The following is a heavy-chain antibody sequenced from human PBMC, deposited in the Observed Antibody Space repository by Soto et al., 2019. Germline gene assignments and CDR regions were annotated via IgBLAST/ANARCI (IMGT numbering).Heavy chain of an antibody. J-gene: IGHJ4*02. CDR1: GFTFDDYA. CDR2: SNWNSGSI. Sequence: EVQLVESGGGLVQPGRSLRLSCAASGFTFDDYAMHWIRQAPGKGLEWVSGSNWNSGSIDYADSVKGRFTISRDNAKNSLYLQMNSLRVEDTAFYYCANDSVWFGADLTMIYFGSWGQGTLVTVSS. CDR3: ANDSVWFGADLTMIYFGS. V-gene: IGHV3-9*01. D-gene: IGHD3-10*01.